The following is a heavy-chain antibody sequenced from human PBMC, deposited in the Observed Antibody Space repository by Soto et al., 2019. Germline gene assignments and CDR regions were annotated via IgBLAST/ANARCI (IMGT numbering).Heavy chain of an antibody. CDR2: IIPIFGTP. CDR3: ARERSVGYCITTTCPKPFYYYAMDV. Sequence: SVKVSCKPSGGTFTNYAFSWVRQAPGQGLEWMGGIIPIFGTPDYAQNFQGRVTITADESTRTASMELSSLRSDATAVYYCARERSVGYCITTTCPKPFYYYAMDVWGQGNTVTVS. V-gene: IGHV1-69*13. D-gene: IGHD2-2*01. CDR1: GGTFTNYA. J-gene: IGHJ6*02.